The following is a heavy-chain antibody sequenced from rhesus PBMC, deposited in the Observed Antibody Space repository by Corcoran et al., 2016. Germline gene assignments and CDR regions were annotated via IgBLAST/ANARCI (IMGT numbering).Heavy chain of an antibody. D-gene: IGHD5-12*01. V-gene: IGHV4S7*01. CDR2: IYGVIGRT. J-gene: IGHJ4*01. Sequence: QVQLQESGPGLVKPSETLSLTCAVSGGSISSGYGWSWIRQPPGKGLVWMGHIYGVIGRTYYNPSLKSRVTISKDTAKNQFSLKLSSVTAADTAVYYCARNGGYSATSYYFDYWGQGVLVTVSS. CDR3: ARNGGYSATSYYFDY. CDR1: GGSISSGYG.